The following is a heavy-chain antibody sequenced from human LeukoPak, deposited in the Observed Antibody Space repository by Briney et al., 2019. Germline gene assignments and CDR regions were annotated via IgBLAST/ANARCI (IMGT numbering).Heavy chain of an antibody. D-gene: IGHD6-13*01. V-gene: IGHV4-34*01. Sequence: WIGEINHSGSTNYNPSLKSRVTISVDTSKNQFSLKLSSVTAADTAVYYCARDSYSSPVDYWGQGTLVTVSS. CDR3: ARDSYSSPVDY. CDR2: INHSGST. J-gene: IGHJ4*02.